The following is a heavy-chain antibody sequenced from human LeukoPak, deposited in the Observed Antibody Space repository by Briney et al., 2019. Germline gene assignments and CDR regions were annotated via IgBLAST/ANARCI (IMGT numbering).Heavy chain of an antibody. V-gene: IGHV1-46*01. CDR3: ARDYQGFDY. CDR2: INPSGGYT. J-gene: IGHJ4*02. D-gene: IGHD2-2*01. Sequence: ASVKVSCKASAYTFTSYDMLWVRQAPGQGLEWMGIINPSGGYTSYTNYAQKFRGRVTMTRDMSTSTVYMELSSLRSEDTAVYYCARDYQGFDYWGQGTLVTVSS. CDR1: AYTFTSYD.